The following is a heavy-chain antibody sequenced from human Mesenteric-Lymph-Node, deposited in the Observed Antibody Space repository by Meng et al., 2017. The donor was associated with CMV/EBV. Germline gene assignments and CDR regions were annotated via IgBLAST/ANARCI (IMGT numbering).Heavy chain of an antibody. V-gene: IGHV4-39*07. CDR3: AREGTYWFDP. Sequence: GSLRLSCTVSGDSISSSTYYWGWIRQPPGKGLEWIGSIYNSGSTYDNLSLKSRVTISVDTSKNQFSLKLSSVTAADTAVYYCAREGTYWFDPWGQGTLVTVSS. CDR2: IYNSGST. J-gene: IGHJ5*02. D-gene: IGHD1-1*01. CDR1: GDSISSSTYY.